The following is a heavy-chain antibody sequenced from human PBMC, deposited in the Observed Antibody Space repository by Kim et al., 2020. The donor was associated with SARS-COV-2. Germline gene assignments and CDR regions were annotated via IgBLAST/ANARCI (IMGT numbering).Heavy chain of an antibody. V-gene: IGHV4-39*01. D-gene: IGHD3-10*01. CDR3: ARWAAGDYYGSGSSDY. J-gene: IGHJ4*02. Sequence: SETLSLTCTVSGGSISSSSYYWGWIRQPPGKGLEWIGSIYYSGSTYYNPSLKSRVTISVDTSKNQFSLKLSSVTAADTAVYYCARWAAGDYYGSGSSDYWGQGTLVTVSS. CDR2: IYYSGST. CDR1: GGSISSSSYY.